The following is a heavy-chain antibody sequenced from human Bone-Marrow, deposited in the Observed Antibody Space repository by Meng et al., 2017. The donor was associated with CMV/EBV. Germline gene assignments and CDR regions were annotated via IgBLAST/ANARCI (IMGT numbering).Heavy chain of an antibody. CDR3: ARSHTSTANNWFDP. CDR2: INNSEST. CDR1: GGFFSGYY. V-gene: IGHV4-34*01. J-gene: IGHJ5*02. Sequence: SETLSLTCALYGGFFSGYYWSWIRQPPGKGLEWIGEINNSESTNYNQSLKSRVTISVETSKNQFSLKMSSVTAANTAVYYCARSHTSTANNWFDPWGQGTLVTVSS.